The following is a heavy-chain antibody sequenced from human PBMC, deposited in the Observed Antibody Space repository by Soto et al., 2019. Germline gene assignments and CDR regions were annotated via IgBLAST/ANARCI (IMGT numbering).Heavy chain of an antibody. CDR3: ARSLFSGSYLHFDY. CDR2: IYYSGST. V-gene: IGHV4-61*08. CDR1: GGSISSGGYY. D-gene: IGHD1-26*01. J-gene: IGHJ4*02. Sequence: PSVTLSHTCTVSGGSISSGGYYWSWIRQPPGKGLEWIGYIYYSGSTNYNPSFKSRVTISVDTSKNQFSLKLSSVTAADTAVCYCARSLFSGSYLHFDYWGQGTLVTVSS.